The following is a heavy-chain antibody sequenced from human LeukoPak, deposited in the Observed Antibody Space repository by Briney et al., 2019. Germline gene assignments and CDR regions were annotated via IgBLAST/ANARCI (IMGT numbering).Heavy chain of an antibody. Sequence: GGSLRLSCAASGFTFSSYAMSWVRQAPGKGLEWVSAISDSGAATYYADSVKGRFTISRDNSKNTLFLQMNSLSAEDTAIYYCAKYCTSTRCYPYFGMDVWGQGTTVTVSS. D-gene: IGHD2-2*01. CDR1: GFTFSSYA. J-gene: IGHJ6*02. V-gene: IGHV3-23*01. CDR3: AKYCTSTRCYPYFGMDV. CDR2: ISDSGAAT.